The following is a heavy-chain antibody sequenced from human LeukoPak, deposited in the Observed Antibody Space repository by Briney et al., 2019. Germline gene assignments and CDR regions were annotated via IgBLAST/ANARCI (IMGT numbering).Heavy chain of an antibody. CDR1: GFTFSSYS. J-gene: IGHJ4*02. V-gene: IGHV3-23*01. CDR2: ISGSGGST. Sequence: GGSLRLSCAASGFTFSSYSMNWVRQAPGKGLEWVSAISGSGGSTYYADSVKGRFTISRDNSKNTLYLQMNSLRAEDTAVYYCAKAGYSSGWYEVWGQGTLVTVSS. CDR3: AKAGYSSGWYEV. D-gene: IGHD6-19*01.